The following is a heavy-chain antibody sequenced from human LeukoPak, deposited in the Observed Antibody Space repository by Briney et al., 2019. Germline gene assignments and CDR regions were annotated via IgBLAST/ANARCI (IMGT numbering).Heavy chain of an antibody. D-gene: IGHD3-10*01. V-gene: IGHV1-18*01. J-gene: IGHJ4*02. Sequence: GASVKVSFKASGYTFTSYGISWVRQAPGQGLEWMGWISAYNGNTNYAQKFQGRVTMTRDTSISTAYMELSRLRSDDTAVYYCARSPLWFGDPFGEQDYWGQGTLVTVSS. CDR3: ARSPLWFGDPFGEQDY. CDR2: ISAYNGNT. CDR1: GYTFTSYG.